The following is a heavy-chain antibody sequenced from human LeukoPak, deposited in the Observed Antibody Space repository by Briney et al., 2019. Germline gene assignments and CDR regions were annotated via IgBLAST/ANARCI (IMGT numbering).Heavy chain of an antibody. CDR2: ISYDGSNK. Sequence: GSLRLSCAASGFTFSSYAMHWVRQAPGKGLEWVAVISYDGSNKYYADSVKGRFTISRDNSKNTLYLQMNSLRAEDTAVYYCARDRVGVTIGYWGQGTLVTVSS. CDR3: ARDRVGVTIGY. V-gene: IGHV3-30-3*01. CDR1: GFTFSSYA. J-gene: IGHJ4*02. D-gene: IGHD1-26*01.